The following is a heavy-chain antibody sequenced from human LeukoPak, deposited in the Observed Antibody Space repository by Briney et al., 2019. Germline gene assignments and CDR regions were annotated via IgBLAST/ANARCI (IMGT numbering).Heavy chain of an antibody. CDR3: AKDKVLEYSSSWYDY. CDR2: ISGSGGST. V-gene: IGHV3-23*01. J-gene: IGHJ4*02. Sequence: PGGSLRLSCAASGFTFSSYAMSWVRQAPGKGLEWVSAISGSGGSTYYADSVKGRFTISRDNSKNTLYLQMNSLRAEDTAVYYYAKDKVLEYSSSWYDYWGQGTLVTVSS. D-gene: IGHD6-13*01. CDR1: GFTFSSYA.